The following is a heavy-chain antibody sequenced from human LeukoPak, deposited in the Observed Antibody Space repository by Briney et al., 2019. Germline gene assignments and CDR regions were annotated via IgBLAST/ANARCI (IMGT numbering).Heavy chain of an antibody. J-gene: IGHJ4*02. D-gene: IGHD3-22*01. V-gene: IGHV1-2*06. CDR3: ARAGDYYDSSGYPPFRY. Sequence: ASVKVSCKASGYTFTGYYMHWVRQVPGQGLEWMGRINPNSGGTNYAQKFQGRVTMTRDTSISTAYMELSRLRSDDTAVYYCARAGDYYDSSGYPPFRYWGQGTLVTVSS. CDR2: INPNSGGT. CDR1: GYTFTGYY.